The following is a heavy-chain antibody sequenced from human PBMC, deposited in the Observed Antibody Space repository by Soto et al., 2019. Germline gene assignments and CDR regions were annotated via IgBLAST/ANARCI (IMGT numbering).Heavy chain of an antibody. CDR1: GFTFSSYA. V-gene: IGHV3-30-3*01. J-gene: IGHJ4*02. D-gene: IGHD3-22*01. CDR2: ISYDGSNK. CDR3: ARGFSREYFDSSGSVFFDY. Sequence: QVQLVESGGGVVQPGRSLRLSCAASGFTFSSYAMHWVRQAPAKGLEWVAVISYDGSNKYYADSVKGRFTISRDNSKYTLYLQMNSLRAEDTAVYYCARGFSREYFDSSGSVFFDYWGQGTLVTVSS.